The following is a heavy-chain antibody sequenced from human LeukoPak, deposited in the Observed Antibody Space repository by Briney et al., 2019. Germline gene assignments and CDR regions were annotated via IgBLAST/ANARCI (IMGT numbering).Heavy chain of an antibody. J-gene: IGHJ6*03. D-gene: IGHD3-10*01. CDR1: GGSFSGYY. V-gene: IGHV4-34*01. CDR3: ARGRYYGSGRGFYYYYYYMDV. CDR2: INHSGST. Sequence: SETLSLTCAVYGGSFSGYYWSWIRQPPGKGLEWIGEINHSGSTNYNPSLKSRVTMSVDTSKNQFSLKLSSVTAADTAVYYCARGRYYGSGRGFYYYYYYMDVWGKGTTVTVSS.